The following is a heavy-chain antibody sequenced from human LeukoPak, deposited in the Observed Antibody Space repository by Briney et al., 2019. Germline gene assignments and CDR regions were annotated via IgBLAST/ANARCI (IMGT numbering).Heavy chain of an antibody. Sequence: GGSLRLSCAASGFAFSRYWMHWVRQTPGKGLVWVSRINSDGSSSTHADSVKGRFTISRDNAKNMLYLQLNSLRAEDTAVYYCARESAIVRVPFDNWGQGTLLTVSS. CDR1: GFAFSRYW. J-gene: IGHJ4*02. D-gene: IGHD1-26*01. CDR3: ARESAIVRVPFDN. CDR2: INSDGSSS. V-gene: IGHV3-74*03.